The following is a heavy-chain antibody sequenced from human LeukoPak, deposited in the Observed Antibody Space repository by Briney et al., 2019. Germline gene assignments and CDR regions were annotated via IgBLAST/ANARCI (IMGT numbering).Heavy chain of an antibody. J-gene: IGHJ4*02. CDR1: GLTFSRDW. V-gene: IGHV3-7*03. Sequence: GGSLRLSCAASGLTFSRDWMSWVRQPPGQGLEWVATIKQDASEEYYADSVKGRFTISRDNAKNSLYLQMNSLRAEDTALYYCAREKDSSSLGNSFDYWGQGTLVTVSS. CDR3: AREKDSSSLGNSFDY. D-gene: IGHD6-6*01. CDR2: IKQDASEE.